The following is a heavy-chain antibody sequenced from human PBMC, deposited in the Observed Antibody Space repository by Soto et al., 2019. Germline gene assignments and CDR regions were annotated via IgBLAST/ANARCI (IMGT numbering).Heavy chain of an antibody. J-gene: IGHJ6*03. CDR1: GYTFTSYD. CDR2: MNPNSGNT. D-gene: IGHD3-10*01. V-gene: IGHV1-8*01. Sequence: ASVKVSCKASGYTFTSYDINWVRQATGQGLEWMGWMNPNSGNTGYAQKFQGRVTMTRNTSINTAYMELSSLRSEDTAVYYFARWWFGDNYYYYMDVWGKGTTVTVSS. CDR3: ARWWFGDNYYYYMDV.